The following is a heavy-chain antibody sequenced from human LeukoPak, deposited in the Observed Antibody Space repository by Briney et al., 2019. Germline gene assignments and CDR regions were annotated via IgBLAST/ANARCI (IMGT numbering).Heavy chain of an antibody. Sequence: GESLQISFEGSGYSFTSYWIAWGRPMPGKGLGYMGIIYPGDSDTRYSPSFQGQVTISADKSITTAYLQWSSLKASDTAMYYCARRVGGTTSRAFDIWGQGTMVSVSS. CDR1: GYSFTSYW. J-gene: IGHJ3*02. CDR3: ARRVGGTTSRAFDI. CDR2: IYPGDSDT. D-gene: IGHD1-26*01. V-gene: IGHV5-51*01.